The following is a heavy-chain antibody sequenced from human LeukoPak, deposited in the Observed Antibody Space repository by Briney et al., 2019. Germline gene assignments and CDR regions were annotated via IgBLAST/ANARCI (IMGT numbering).Heavy chain of an antibody. CDR3: ARQYILPGYSLFAY. Sequence: SGTLSLTCAVSGGSISSSNWWSWVRQPPGKGLEWIGEIYHSGSNNYKPSLKSRVTISVDKSKNQFSMKLSSVTAADTAVYYCARQYILPGYSLFAYWGQGTLVTVSS. V-gene: IGHV4-4*02. J-gene: IGHJ4*02. CDR1: GGSISSSNW. CDR2: IYHSGSN. D-gene: IGHD3-9*01.